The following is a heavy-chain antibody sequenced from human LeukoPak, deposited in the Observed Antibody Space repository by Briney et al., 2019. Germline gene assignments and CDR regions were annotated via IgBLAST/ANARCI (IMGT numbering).Heavy chain of an antibody. CDR3: ARDPRDYYDSSGPFFDY. V-gene: IGHV1-18*01. D-gene: IGHD3-22*01. Sequence: ASVKVSCKASGYTFTSYGISWVRQAPGQGLEWMGWISAYNGNTNYAQKLQGRVTMTTDTSTSTAYMELRSLRSDDTAVYYCARDPRDYYDSSGPFFDYWGQGTLVTVSS. J-gene: IGHJ4*02. CDR2: ISAYNGNT. CDR1: GYTFTSYG.